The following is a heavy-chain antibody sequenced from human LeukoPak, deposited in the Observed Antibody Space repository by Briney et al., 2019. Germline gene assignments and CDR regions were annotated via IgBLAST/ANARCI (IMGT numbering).Heavy chain of an antibody. CDR2: MNPNSGNT. CDR1: GYTFTSYD. J-gene: IGHJ5*02. Sequence: ASVKVSCKASGYTFTSYDINWVRQATGQGLEWMEWMNPNSGNTGYAQKFQGRVTMTRNTSISTAYMELSSLRSEDTAVYYCARGYSMVRLQFDPWGQGTLVTVSS. CDR3: ARGYSMVRLQFDP. D-gene: IGHD3-10*01. V-gene: IGHV1-8*01.